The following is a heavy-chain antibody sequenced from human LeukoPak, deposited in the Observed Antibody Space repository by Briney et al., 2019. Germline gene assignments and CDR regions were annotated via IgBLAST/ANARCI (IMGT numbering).Heavy chain of an antibody. J-gene: IGHJ4*02. CDR2: IRYDGSNK. V-gene: IGHV3-30*02. D-gene: IGHD5-18*01. CDR3: AIEDVDTATFDY. Sequence: AGGSLRLSCAASGFTFSSYGMHWVRQAPGKGLEWVAFIRYDGSNKYYADSVKGRFTISRDNSKNTLYLQMNSLRAEDTAVYYCAIEDVDTATFDYWGQGTLVTVSS. CDR1: GFTFSSYG.